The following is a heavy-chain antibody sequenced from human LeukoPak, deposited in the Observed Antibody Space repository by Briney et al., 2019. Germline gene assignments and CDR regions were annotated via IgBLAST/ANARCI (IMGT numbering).Heavy chain of an antibody. V-gene: IGHV4-39*01. Sequence: PSETLSLTCTISDDSISSSTYYWGWIRQPPGKGLEWIGSVYYSGSTYYNPSLKSRVTISVDTSKNRFSLKVSSATAADTAVYYCARNRVYTGWSPLDVWGQGTTVTVSS. D-gene: IGHD6-19*01. CDR1: DDSISSSTYY. CDR2: VYYSGST. CDR3: ARNRVYTGWSPLDV. J-gene: IGHJ6*02.